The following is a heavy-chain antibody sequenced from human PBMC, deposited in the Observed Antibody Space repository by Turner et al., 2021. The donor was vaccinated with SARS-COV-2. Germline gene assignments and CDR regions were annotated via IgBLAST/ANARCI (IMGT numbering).Heavy chain of an antibody. D-gene: IGHD3-9*01. J-gene: IGHJ6*02. CDR3: ARDLNYYGMDV. CDR1: GITVSSNY. V-gene: IGHV3-53*04. CDR2: IYSGGST. Sequence: EVQLVESGGGLIQPGESLRLSCAGSGITVSSNYMNWVRQAPGKGLEWVSVIYSGGSTYYADSVKGRFTISRHNSKNTLYLQMNSLRAEDTAVYYCARDLNYYGMDVWGQGTTVTVSS.